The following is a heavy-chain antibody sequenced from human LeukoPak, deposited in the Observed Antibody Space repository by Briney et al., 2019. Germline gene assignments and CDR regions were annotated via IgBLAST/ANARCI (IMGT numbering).Heavy chain of an antibody. Sequence: ASVKVSCKASGHTFTSYGIGWVRQAPGQGLEWMGWISAYNGNTNYAQKFQGRFTITINTSISTAYMELSSLRSEDTAVYYCARAFGGHDEWYYFDYWGQGTLVTVSS. CDR1: GHTFTSYG. V-gene: IGHV1-18*01. J-gene: IGHJ4*02. D-gene: IGHD3-3*01. CDR3: ARAFGGHDEWYYFDY. CDR2: ISAYNGNT.